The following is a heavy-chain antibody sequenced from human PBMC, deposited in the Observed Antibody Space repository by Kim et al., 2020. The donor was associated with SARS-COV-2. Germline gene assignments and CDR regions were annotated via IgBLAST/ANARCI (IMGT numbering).Heavy chain of an antibody. V-gene: IGHV4-59*01. CDR3: ARDYSTGYFDY. Sequence: TNYNPPLKSRVTVSLDPPKNQFSLKLSSVTAADTAVYYCARDYSTGYFDYWGQGNLVTVSS. D-gene: IGHD2-8*02. CDR2: T. J-gene: IGHJ4*02.